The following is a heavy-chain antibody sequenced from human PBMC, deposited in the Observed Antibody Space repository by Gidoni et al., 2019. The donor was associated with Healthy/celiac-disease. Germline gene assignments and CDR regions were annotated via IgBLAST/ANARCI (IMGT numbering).Heavy chain of an antibody. D-gene: IGHD6-13*01. CDR3: AREILGPQAKWYSSSWFPLDY. Sequence: QVQLVESGGGVVQPGRSLRLSCAASGFPFSSYAMHWVRQAPGKGLGLVAGIWYDGSNKYYADSVKGRFTISRDNSKNTLYLQMNSLRAEDTAVYYCAREILGPQAKWYSSSWFPLDYWGQGTLVTVSS. J-gene: IGHJ4*02. V-gene: IGHV3-33*01. CDR1: GFPFSSYA. CDR2: IWYDGSNK.